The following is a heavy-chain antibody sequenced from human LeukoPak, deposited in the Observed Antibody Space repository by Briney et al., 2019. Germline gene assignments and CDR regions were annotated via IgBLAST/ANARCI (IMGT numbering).Heavy chain of an antibody. CDR3: ARGGYSYGLFLSDIDY. J-gene: IGHJ4*02. Sequence: ASVKVSCKASGYTFTSYYMHWVRQAPGQGLEWMGIINPSGGSTSYAQKFQGRVTMTRDTSTSTVYMELSSLRSEDTAVYYCARGGYSYGLFLSDIDYWGQGTLVTVSS. D-gene: IGHD5-18*01. CDR1: GYTFTSYY. V-gene: IGHV1-46*01. CDR2: INPSGGST.